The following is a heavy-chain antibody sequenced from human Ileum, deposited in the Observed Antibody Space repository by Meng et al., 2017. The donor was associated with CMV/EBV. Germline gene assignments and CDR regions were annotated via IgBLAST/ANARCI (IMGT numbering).Heavy chain of an antibody. Sequence: GESLKISCAASGFTFSRYWMAWVRQAPGKGLEWVATINEDGSERQYVDSVKGRFTISGDNAKNSLYLQMNSLRAEDTAVYYCARVGVWYGMDVWDQGTTVTVSS. CDR1: GFTFSRYW. J-gene: IGHJ6*02. D-gene: IGHD3-16*01. V-gene: IGHV3-7*01. CDR3: ARVGVWYGMDV. CDR2: INEDGSER.